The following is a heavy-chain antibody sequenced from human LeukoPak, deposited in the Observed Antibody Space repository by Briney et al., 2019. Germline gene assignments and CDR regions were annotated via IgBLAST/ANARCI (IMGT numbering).Heavy chain of an antibody. D-gene: IGHD4-11*01. J-gene: IGHJ4*02. CDR1: GGTSSSYA. CDR3: ARDLGGTTGPEF. Sequence: GSSVKVSCKASGGTSSSYAISWVRQAPGQGLEWMGGIIPIFGTANYAQEFQGRVTITADESTSTAYMELSSLRSEDTAVYYCARDLGGTTGPEFWGQGTLVTVSS. V-gene: IGHV1-69*01. CDR2: IIPIFGTA.